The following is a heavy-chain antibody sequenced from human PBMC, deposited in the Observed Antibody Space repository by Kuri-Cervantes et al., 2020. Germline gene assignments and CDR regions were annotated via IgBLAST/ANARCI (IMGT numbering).Heavy chain of an antibody. D-gene: IGHD3-10*01. CDR1: GFTFSSYW. J-gene: IGHJ2*01. Sequence: GESLKISCAASGFTFSSYWMSWVRQAPGKGLEWVANIKQDGSEKYYVDSVKGRFTISRDNDKNSLYLQMNSLRAEDTAVYYCAKVHLAGSGSYYKIGYFDLWGRGTLVTVSS. CDR2: IKQDGSEK. CDR3: AKVHLAGSGSYYKIGYFDL. V-gene: IGHV3-7*01.